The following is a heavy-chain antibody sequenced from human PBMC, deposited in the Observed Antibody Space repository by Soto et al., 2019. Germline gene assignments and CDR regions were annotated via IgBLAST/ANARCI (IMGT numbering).Heavy chain of an antibody. D-gene: IGHD1-7*01. V-gene: IGHV3-30-3*01. CDR1: GATFSSYA. CDR2: ISYDGSKK. CDR3: ARDRGSATTRYCYGMDV. Sequence: QVQLVESGGDMVQPGRSLRLSCAASGATFSSYAMHWVRQAPGKGLEWVAVISYDGSKKYYADPVKGRFTISRDNSKNTLYLEMNSLRAEDTALYYCARDRGSATTRYCYGMDVWGQGTTVTVSS. J-gene: IGHJ6*02.